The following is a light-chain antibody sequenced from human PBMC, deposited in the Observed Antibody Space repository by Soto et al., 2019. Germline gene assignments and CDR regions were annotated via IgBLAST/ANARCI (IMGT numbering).Light chain of an antibody. CDR3: QQYDDLPIT. Sequence: DITMTQSPSTLSGSVGDRVTIPCRASQTISTYLNWYQQKPGKAPDLLIYDASNLHPGVPSRFRGSGSGTEFSFNITSLQPEDVATYYCQQYDDLPITFGQGTRLEI. CDR2: DAS. CDR1: QTISTY. V-gene: IGKV1-33*01. J-gene: IGKJ5*01.